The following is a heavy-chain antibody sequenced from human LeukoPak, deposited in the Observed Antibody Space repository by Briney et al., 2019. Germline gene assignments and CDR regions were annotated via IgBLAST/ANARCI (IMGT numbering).Heavy chain of an antibody. CDR1: GFTFDDYA. D-gene: IGHD3-22*01. CDR3: AKARHSDSSGYFDY. V-gene: IGHV3-9*03. Sequence: GGSLRLSCAASGFTFDDYAMHWVRQAPGKGLECVSGISWNSGSIGYADSVKGRFTISRDNAKNSLYLQMNSLRAEDMALYYCAKARHSDSSGYFDYWGQGTLVTVSS. CDR2: ISWNSGSI. J-gene: IGHJ4*02.